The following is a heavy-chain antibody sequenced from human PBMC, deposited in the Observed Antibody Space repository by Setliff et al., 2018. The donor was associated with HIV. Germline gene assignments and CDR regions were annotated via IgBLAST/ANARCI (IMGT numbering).Heavy chain of an antibody. J-gene: IGHJ5*02. CDR2: IHYKGNT. V-gene: IGHV4-30-4*08. Sequence: KTSETLSLTCTVSGDSIISGDYYWSWIRQSPGKGLEWIGHIHYKGNTDYNASLKSRLAISSDTSKNQFSLNLSSVIAADTAIYFCARFTVVVFGAGEPSWFDPWGQGILVTVSS. D-gene: IGHD2-15*01. CDR3: ARFTVVVFGAGEPSWFDP. CDR1: GDSIISGDYY.